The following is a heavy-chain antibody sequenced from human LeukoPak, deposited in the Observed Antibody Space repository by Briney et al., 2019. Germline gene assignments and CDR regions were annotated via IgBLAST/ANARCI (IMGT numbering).Heavy chain of an antibody. D-gene: IGHD4-17*01. CDR2: INQDGGQK. CDR3: ATNTRAYAVLLAY. J-gene: IGHJ4*02. V-gene: IGHV3-7*01. Sequence: GGSLRLSCAASGFTFSSSWMIWARQAPGKGLEWVANINQDGGQKYYLDSVEGRFTISRDNADNSLYLQMDGLRAEDTAVYYCATNTRAYAVLLAYWGQGTLVTVSS. CDR1: GFTFSSSW.